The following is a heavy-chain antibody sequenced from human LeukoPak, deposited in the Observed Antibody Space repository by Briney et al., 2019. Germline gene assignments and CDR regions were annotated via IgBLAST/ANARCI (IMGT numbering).Heavy chain of an antibody. CDR1: GFTFSSYE. V-gene: IGHV3-48*03. J-gene: IGHJ4*02. D-gene: IGHD2/OR15-2a*01. Sequence: GGPLRLSCAASGFTFSSYEMNWVRQAPGKGLEWVSYISSSGSTIYYADSVKGRFTISRDNSKNTLYLQMSSLRAEDTAVYYCARPVRPVADASMAFYFFDYWGQGTLVTVSS. CDR2: ISSSGSTI. CDR3: ARPVRPVADASMAFYFFDY.